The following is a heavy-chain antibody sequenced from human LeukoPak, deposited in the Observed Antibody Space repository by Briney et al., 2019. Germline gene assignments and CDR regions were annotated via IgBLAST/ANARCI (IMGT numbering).Heavy chain of an antibody. CDR2: IRYDGSNK. CDR3: ATDGPNYNIDH. V-gene: IGHV3-30*02. CDR1: GFTFSTYG. D-gene: IGHD3-9*01. Sequence: GGSLRLSCGASGFTFSTYGMHWVRQAPGKGLEWVAMIRYDGSNKYYADSVKGRFTISRDNSKNTMYPQMDSLRVEDTAVYYCATDGPNYNIDHWGQGILVTVSP. J-gene: IGHJ4*02.